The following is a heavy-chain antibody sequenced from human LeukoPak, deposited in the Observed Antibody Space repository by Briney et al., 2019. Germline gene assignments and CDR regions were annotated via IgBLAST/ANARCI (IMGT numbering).Heavy chain of an antibody. Sequence: SETLSLTCAVYGGSFSGYYWSWIRQPPGKGLEWIGEINHSGSTNYNPSLKSRVTISVDTSKNQFSLKLSSVTAADTAVYYCARAGGQALYYYYGMDVWGQGTTVTVSS. CDR2: INHSGST. V-gene: IGHV4-34*01. CDR1: GGSFSGYY. D-gene: IGHD1-26*01. J-gene: IGHJ6*02. CDR3: ARAGGQALYYYYGMDV.